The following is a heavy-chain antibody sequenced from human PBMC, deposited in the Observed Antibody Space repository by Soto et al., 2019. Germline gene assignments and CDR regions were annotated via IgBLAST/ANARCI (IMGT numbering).Heavy chain of an antibody. V-gene: IGHV1-69*12. CDR2: IIPIFGTA. Sequence: QVQLVQSGAEVKKPGSSVKVSCKASGGTFSSYAISWVRQAPGQGLECMGGIIPIFGTANYAQKIQGRVTIPADESTSTADMELNSLKSEDTTVYYCASESRYCSSGSCYFLPGIDYWGQGTLVTVSS. CDR3: ASESRYCSSGSCYFLPGIDY. J-gene: IGHJ4*02. CDR1: GGTFSSYA. D-gene: IGHD2-15*01.